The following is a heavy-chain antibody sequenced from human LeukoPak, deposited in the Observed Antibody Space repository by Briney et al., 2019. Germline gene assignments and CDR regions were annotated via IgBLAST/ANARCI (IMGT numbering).Heavy chain of an antibody. J-gene: IGHJ4*02. Sequence: SETLSLTCAVYGGSFSGYYWSWIRQPPGKGLEWIGEINHSGSTNYNPSLKSRVTISVDTSKNQFSLKLSSVTAADTAVYYCARGLREVRYCSGGSCYSLYYIDYWGQGTLVTVSS. D-gene: IGHD2-15*01. CDR2: INHSGST. CDR1: GGSFSGYY. V-gene: IGHV4-34*01. CDR3: ARGLREVRYCSGGSCYSLYYIDY.